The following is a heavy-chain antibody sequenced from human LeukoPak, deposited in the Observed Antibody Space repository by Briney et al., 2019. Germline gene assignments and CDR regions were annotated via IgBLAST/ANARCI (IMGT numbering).Heavy chain of an antibody. J-gene: IGHJ4*02. CDR1: GGSISSYY. CDR2: IYYSGST. Sequence: PSETLSLTCTVSGGSISSYYWSWIRQPPGKGLEWIGYIYYSGSTNYNPSLKSRVTISVDTSKNQFSLKLSSVTAADTAVYYCARYTVDTAMVMDWGQGTLVTVSS. D-gene: IGHD5-18*01. CDR3: ARYTVDTAMVMD. V-gene: IGHV4-59*01.